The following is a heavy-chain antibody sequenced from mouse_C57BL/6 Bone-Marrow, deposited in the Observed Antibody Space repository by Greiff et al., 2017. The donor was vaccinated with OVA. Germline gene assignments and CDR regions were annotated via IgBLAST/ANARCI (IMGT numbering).Heavy chain of an antibody. CDR2: IDPDTGGT. CDR1: GYTFTDYE. V-gene: IGHV1-15*01. Sequence: VQLQQSGAELVRPGASVTLSCKASGYTFTDYEMHWVKQTPVHGLEWIGSIDPDTGGTDYNQKFKGQAIMTADKSSSTAYMELRSLTSEDSAVYYCTLFDYWGQGTTLTVSS. CDR3: TLFDY. J-gene: IGHJ2*01.